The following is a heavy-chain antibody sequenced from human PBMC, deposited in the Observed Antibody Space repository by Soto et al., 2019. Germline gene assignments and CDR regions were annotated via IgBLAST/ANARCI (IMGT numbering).Heavy chain of an antibody. CDR3: ARGDSYDSSGPFSDDFYI. CDR2: IKPDGSQK. CDR1: GFTFSTYW. V-gene: IGHV3-7*04. Sequence: EVQLVESGGGLVQPGGSLRLSCAASGFTFSTYWMSWVRQAPGKGLEWVANIKPDGSQKWYVDSVKGRFTIFRDNPKNSLYLQMHSLRAKDTAVYYCARGDSYDSSGPFSDDFYIWGLGTIVTVSS. J-gene: IGHJ3*02. D-gene: IGHD3-22*01.